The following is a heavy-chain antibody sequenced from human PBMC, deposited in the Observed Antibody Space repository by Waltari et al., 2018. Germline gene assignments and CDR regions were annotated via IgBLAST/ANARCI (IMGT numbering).Heavy chain of an antibody. J-gene: IGHJ5*02. CDR2: IYYSGST. Sequence: QVQLQESGPGLVKPSETLSLTCTVSGGSISSYYWRWIRQPPGKGLEWIWYIYYSGSTHYNPSLKSRVTISVDTSKNQFSLKLSSVTAADTAVYYCARGRYYDSSGYPNWFDPWGQGTLVTVSS. V-gene: IGHV4-59*01. CDR1: GGSISSYY. CDR3: ARGRYYDSSGYPNWFDP. D-gene: IGHD3-22*01.